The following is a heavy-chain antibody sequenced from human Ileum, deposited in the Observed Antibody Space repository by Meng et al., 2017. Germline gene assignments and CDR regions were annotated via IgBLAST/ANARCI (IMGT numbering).Heavy chain of an antibody. CDR1: CGSVSSASYY. D-gene: IGHD3-10*01. CDR2: IHYSGSR. CDR3: ARFYGSGTFEVHDY. V-gene: IGHV4-61*01. J-gene: IGHJ4*02. Sequence: QVHLQGPGPRPGRPSKTPSLSCNVSCGSVSSASYYWGWIRQPPGNGLEWIGLIHYSGSRNYNPSLKSRVTMSVDTSKNQVSLRLTSVTAADTAVYYCARFYGSGTFEVHDYWGQGTLVTVSS.